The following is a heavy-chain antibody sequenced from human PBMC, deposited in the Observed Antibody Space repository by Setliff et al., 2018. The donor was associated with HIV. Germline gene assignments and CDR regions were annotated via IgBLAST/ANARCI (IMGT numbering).Heavy chain of an antibody. D-gene: IGHD2-15*01. Sequence: VASVKVSCKASGYAFNSYTLNWVRQATGRGLEWMGWINPNSDNTAYAQKFQGRLTMTRNTSTVTVYMELSSLRSEDTAVYYCARIGRTPYYYYYMDVWGKGTTFTVSS. CDR2: INPNSDNT. CDR3: ARIGRTPYYYYYMDV. CDR1: GYAFNSYT. V-gene: IGHV1-8*01. J-gene: IGHJ6*03.